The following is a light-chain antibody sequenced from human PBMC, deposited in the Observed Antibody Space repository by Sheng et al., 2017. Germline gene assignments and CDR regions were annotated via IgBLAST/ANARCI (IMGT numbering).Light chain of an antibody. J-gene: IGLJ1*01. CDR3: QAWDSSTAV. CDR2: QDK. Sequence: SIELTQPPSVSVSPGQTASITCSGDKLGAKYACWYQQKPGQSPVLVIYQDKKRPSGIPERFSGSNSGNTATLTISGTQSMDEADYYCQAWDSSTAVFGTGTKVTVL. CDR1: KLGAKY. V-gene: IGLV3-1*01.